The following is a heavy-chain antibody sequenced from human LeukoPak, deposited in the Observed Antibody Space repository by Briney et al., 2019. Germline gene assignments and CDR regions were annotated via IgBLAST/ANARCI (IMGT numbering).Heavy chain of an antibody. V-gene: IGHV1-2*02. D-gene: IGHD4-17*01. Sequence: ASVTVSCKVSGYTLSNLSMQWVRQAPGQGLEWMGWINPYSGGTNYAQKFQGRVTMTRDTSISTAYMELSRLRSDDTAVYYCARDTHGDYGQSNYFDYWGQGALVTVSS. CDR1: GYTLSNLS. CDR3: ARDTHGDYGQSNYFDY. J-gene: IGHJ4*02. CDR2: INPYSGGT.